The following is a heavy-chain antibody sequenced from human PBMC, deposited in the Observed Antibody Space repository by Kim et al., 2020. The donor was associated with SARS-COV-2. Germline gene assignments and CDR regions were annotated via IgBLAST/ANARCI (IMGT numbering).Heavy chain of an antibody. V-gene: IGHV4-34*01. CDR2: ISHSGST. D-gene: IGHD6-19*01. J-gene: IGHJ4*02. Sequence: SETLSLTCAVYVGSFSGYYWTWIRQPPGRGLEWIGEISHSGSTNYNPSLTSRVTISVDTSKNQFSLKLNSVTAADRGVYFCARGRYGSGRDYYFDYWVRG. CDR3: ARGRYGSGRDYYFDY. CDR1: VGSFSGYY.